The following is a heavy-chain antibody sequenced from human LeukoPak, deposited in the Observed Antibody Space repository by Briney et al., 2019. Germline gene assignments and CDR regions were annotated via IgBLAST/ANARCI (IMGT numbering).Heavy chain of an antibody. CDR2: IKQDGSEK. J-gene: IGHJ4*02. D-gene: IGHD6-13*01. CDR3: ARASIAAGPYYFDY. CDR1: GFTFSSYW. Sequence: GGSLRLSCAASGFTFSSYWMSWVRQAPGKGLEWVANIKQDGSEKYYVGSVKGRFTISRDNAKNSLYLQMNSLRAEDTAAYYCARASIAAGPYYFDYWGQGTLVTISS. V-gene: IGHV3-7*01.